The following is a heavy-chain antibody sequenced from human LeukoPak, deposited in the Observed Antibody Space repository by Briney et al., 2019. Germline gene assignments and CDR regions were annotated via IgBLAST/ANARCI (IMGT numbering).Heavy chain of an antibody. J-gene: IGHJ6*03. V-gene: IGHV4-59*01. Sequence: SETLSLTCTVSGGSISSYYWSWIRQPPGKGLEWIGYISYSGSTNYNPSLKSRVTISVDTSKNQFSLKLSSVTAADTAVYYCAKNREYSSGWYSYMDVWGKGTTVTVSS. CDR2: ISYSGST. CDR3: AKNREYSSGWYSYMDV. CDR1: GGSISSYY. D-gene: IGHD6-19*01.